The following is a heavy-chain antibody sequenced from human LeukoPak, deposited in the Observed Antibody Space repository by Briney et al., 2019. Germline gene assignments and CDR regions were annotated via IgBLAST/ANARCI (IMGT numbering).Heavy chain of an antibody. J-gene: IGHJ6*03. CDR1: GYTFTGYY. D-gene: IGHD3-10*01. V-gene: IGHV1-2*02. CDR3: AIWDSWFGELIGQTYYYYMDV. CDR2: INPNSGGT. Sequence: GASVKVSCKASGYTFTGYYMHWVRQAPGQGLEWMGWINPNSGGTDYAQKFQGRVTMTRDTSISTAYMELSRLRSDDTAVYYCAIWDSWFGELIGQTYYYYMDVWGKGTTVTISS.